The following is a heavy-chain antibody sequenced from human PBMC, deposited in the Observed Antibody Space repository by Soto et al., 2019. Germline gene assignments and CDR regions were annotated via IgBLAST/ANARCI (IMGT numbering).Heavy chain of an antibody. J-gene: IGHJ4*02. D-gene: IGHD2-2*01. CDR1: GFTFSTYA. CDR3: VRVISTCESGDF. Sequence: EVQLVESGGGLVQPGGSLRLSCAASGFTFSTYAMTWVRQAPGKGPEWISYISASRATIYYADSVKGRFTISRDSDKNSLYLQMHSPSAKAVAVYYCVRVISTCESGDFGGEATRVTVS. V-gene: IGHV3-48*01. CDR2: ISASRATI.